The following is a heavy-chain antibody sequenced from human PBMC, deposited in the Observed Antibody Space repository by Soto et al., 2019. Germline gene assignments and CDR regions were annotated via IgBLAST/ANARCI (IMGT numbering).Heavy chain of an antibody. V-gene: IGHV3-30-3*01. CDR2: ISSDGSNK. Sequence: QVQLVESGGGVVQPGRSLRLSCAASGFTFSSYAMHWVRQAPGKGLEWVAVISSDGSNKYYADSVKGRFTISRDNSKNTLYRQMNSLRAEDTAVYYCARFKGCSGGTCYSYFDYWGQGTLVTVSS. CDR3: ARFKGCSGGTCYSYFDY. J-gene: IGHJ4*02. CDR1: GFTFSSYA. D-gene: IGHD2-15*01.